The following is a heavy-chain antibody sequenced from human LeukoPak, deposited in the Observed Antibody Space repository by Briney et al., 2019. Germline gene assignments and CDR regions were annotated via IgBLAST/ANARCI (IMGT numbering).Heavy chain of an antibody. CDR2: ISSSSSYI. Sequence: GGSLRLSCAASGFTFNTYNMNWVRQAPGKGLEWVSSISSSSSYIYYADSVKGRFTISRDNAKNSLYLQMNSLRAEDTAVYYCAKDYGSGSYSLDYWGQGTLVTVSS. V-gene: IGHV3-21*01. D-gene: IGHD3-10*01. J-gene: IGHJ4*02. CDR1: GFTFNTYN. CDR3: AKDYGSGSYSLDY.